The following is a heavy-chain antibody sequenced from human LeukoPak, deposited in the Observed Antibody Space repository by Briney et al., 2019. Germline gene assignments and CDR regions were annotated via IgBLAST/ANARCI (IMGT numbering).Heavy chain of an antibody. V-gene: IGHV4-4*07. D-gene: IGHD3-10*01. CDR1: GGSISSYY. CDR2: IYTSGST. J-gene: IGHJ4*02. Sequence: SETLSLTCTVSGGSISSYYWSWIRQPAGKGLEWIGRIYTSGSTNYNPSLKSRVTMSVDTSRNQFSLKLSSVTAADTAVYYCARDQTYSGSGIYTYFDYWGQGILVTVSS. CDR3: ARDQTYSGSGIYTYFDY.